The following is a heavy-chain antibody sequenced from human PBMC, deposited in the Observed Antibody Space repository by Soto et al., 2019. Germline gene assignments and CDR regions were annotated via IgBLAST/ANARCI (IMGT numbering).Heavy chain of an antibody. CDR2: ISSSSSTI. CDR1: GFTFSSYS. Sequence: GGSLRLSCAASGFTFSSYSMNWVRQAPGKGLEWVSYISSSSSTIYYADSVKGRFTISRDNAKNSLYLQMNSLRDEDTAVYYCAREHYGEDYYYYGMDVWGQGTTVTVSS. CDR3: AREHYGEDYYYYGMDV. D-gene: IGHD4-17*01. J-gene: IGHJ6*02. V-gene: IGHV3-48*02.